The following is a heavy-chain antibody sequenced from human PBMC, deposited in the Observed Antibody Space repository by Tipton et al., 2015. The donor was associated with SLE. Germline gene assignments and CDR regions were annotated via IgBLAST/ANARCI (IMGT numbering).Heavy chain of an antibody. D-gene: IGHD4-17*01. CDR3: AIGSYGTFDY. Sequence: TLSLTCTVSGGSINNTSSYWGFIRLPPGKGLEWIGYIYYTGNTYYNPSLKSRVTISVDTSKNQFSLRLSSVTVADTAVYYCAIGSYGTFDYWGQGTLVTVSA. J-gene: IGHJ4*02. V-gene: IGHV4-31*03. CDR1: GGSINNTSSY. CDR2: IYYTGNT.